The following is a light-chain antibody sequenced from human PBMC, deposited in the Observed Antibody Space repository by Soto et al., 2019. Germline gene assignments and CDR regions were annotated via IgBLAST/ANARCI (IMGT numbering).Light chain of an antibody. CDR2: AAS. J-gene: IGKJ4*01. CDR1: QTISSW. V-gene: IGKV1-5*01. Sequence: DIQMTQSSSTLSVSVGDSVTITCRASQTISSWLAWYQQKPGKAPKLLIYAASSLQSGVPSRFSGSGSGTEFTLTISSLQPDDFATYYCQQYNSSFGGGTKVDIK. CDR3: QQYNSS.